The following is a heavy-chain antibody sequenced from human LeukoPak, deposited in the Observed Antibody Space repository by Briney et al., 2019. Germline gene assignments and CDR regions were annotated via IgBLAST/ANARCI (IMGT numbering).Heavy chain of an antibody. Sequence: SETLSLTCAVYGGSFSGYYWSWIRQPPGKGLEWIGEINHSGSTNYNPSLKSRVTISVDTSKNQFSLKLSSVTAADTAVYYCARGFRDYYDSSGRLVHYYYYYYMDVWGKGTTVTVSS. D-gene: IGHD3-22*01. CDR3: ARGFRDYYDSSGRLVHYYYYYYMDV. CDR1: GGSFSGYY. V-gene: IGHV4-34*01. CDR2: INHSGST. J-gene: IGHJ6*03.